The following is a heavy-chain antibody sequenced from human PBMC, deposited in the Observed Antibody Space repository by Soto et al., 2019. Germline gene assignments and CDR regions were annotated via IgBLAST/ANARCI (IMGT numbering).Heavy chain of an antibody. CDR3: ARVAGYCSGGSCYWFDY. D-gene: IGHD2-15*01. CDR2: IYHSGST. J-gene: IGHJ4*02. Sequence: SSETLSLTCAVCGYSISSGYYWGWIRQPPGKGLEWIGSIYHSGSTCYNPSLKSRVTISVDTYKNQFSLKLSSVTAADTAVYYCARVAGYCSGGSCYWFDYWGQGTLVTVSS. CDR1: GYSISSGYY. V-gene: IGHV4-38-2*01.